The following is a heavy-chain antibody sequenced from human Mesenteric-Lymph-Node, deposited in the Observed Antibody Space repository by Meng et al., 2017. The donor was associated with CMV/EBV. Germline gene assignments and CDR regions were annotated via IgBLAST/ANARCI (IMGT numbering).Heavy chain of an antibody. J-gene: IGHJ4*02. CDR1: GFTVSSTY. D-gene: IGHD3-3*01. CDR3: ARHASFWSGHYAHFDS. Sequence: GESLKISCAASGFTVSSTYMSWVRQAPGKGLQWVSFIYSGGTTYYADSVKGRFTISRDVSENTLYLQMNSLRAEDTAVYYCARHASFWSGHYAHFDSWGQGTLVTVSS. CDR2: IYSGGTT. V-gene: IGHV3-53*01.